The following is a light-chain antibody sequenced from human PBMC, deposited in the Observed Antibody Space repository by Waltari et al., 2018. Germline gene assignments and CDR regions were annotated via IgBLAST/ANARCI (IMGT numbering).Light chain of an antibody. J-gene: IGLJ3*02. Sequence: QSVLTQPPSVSGAPGQRVPIPCTGSASNIGAAYAVPWYQQLPRAAPKLLIYGSSTRPLGVPDRFFGSTSGTSASLAITGLQAEDEADYYCQSYDTSLSVVFGGGTKLTVL. CDR3: QSYDTSLSVV. CDR1: ASNIGAAYA. CDR2: GSS. V-gene: IGLV1-40*01.